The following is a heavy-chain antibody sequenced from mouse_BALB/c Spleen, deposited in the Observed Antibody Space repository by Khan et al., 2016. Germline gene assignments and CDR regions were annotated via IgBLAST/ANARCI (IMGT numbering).Heavy chain of an antibody. CDR2: IYPGDGDT. J-gene: IGHJ3*01. V-gene: IGHV1-87*01. CDR1: GYTSANYW. CDR3: ADALFVY. Sequence: QVQLQQSGAELARPGASVRLSCKASGYTSANYWMQWVKQRPGPGLEWIGSIYPGDGDTRYSQKFKDKATLTVAKSSSSAYMHLRSVASEDSAVYYCADALFVYWGQGTLVTVSA.